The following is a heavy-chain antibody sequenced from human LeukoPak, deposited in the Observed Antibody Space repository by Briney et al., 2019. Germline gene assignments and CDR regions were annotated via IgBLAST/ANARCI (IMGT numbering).Heavy chain of an antibody. Sequence: GGSLRLSCAASGFTFSNYWMHWVRQAPGKGLVWVSRINSDGINTSYADSVKGRFTISRDNAKNTLNLQMNSLRAEDTAVYYCAKNPVVAGTIYFDNWGQGTLVTVSS. CDR1: GFTFSNYW. CDR2: INSDGINT. V-gene: IGHV3-74*01. D-gene: IGHD6-19*01. CDR3: AKNPVVAGTIYFDN. J-gene: IGHJ4*02.